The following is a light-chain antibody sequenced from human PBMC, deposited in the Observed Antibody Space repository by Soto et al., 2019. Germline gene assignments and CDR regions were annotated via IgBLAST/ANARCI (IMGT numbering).Light chain of an antibody. CDR3: QQYNSYSSWT. CDR1: QSISSW. CDR2: DAS. J-gene: IGKJ1*01. V-gene: IGKV1-5*01. Sequence: DIQMTQSPSTLSASVGDRVTIACRASQSISSWLAWYQQKPGKAPKLLIYDASSLESGVPSRFSGSGSGTEFTLTISSMQPDDFATYYCQQYNSYSSWTVCQGTXV.